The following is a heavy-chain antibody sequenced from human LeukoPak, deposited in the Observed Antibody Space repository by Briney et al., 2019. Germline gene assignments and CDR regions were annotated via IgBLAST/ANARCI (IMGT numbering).Heavy chain of an antibody. CDR3: ARTYYDILTGRNYYYYYVDV. V-gene: IGHV1-69*05. Sequence: SVKVSCKASGGTFSSYAISWVRQAPGQGLEWMGGIIPIFGTANYAQKFQGRVTITTDESTSTAYMELSSLRSEDTAVYYCARTYYDILTGRNYYYYYVDVWGKGTTVTVSS. J-gene: IGHJ6*03. CDR1: GGTFSSYA. D-gene: IGHD3-9*01. CDR2: IIPIFGTA.